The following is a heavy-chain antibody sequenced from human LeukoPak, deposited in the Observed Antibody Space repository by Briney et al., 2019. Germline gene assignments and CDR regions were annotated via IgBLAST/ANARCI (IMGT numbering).Heavy chain of an antibody. V-gene: IGHV3-33*06. D-gene: IGHD1-26*01. CDR3: AKDLRKWELLPFDY. J-gene: IGHJ4*02. Sequence: HTGGSLRLSCAAFGFTFSSYGMHWVRQAPGKGLEWVAVIWYDGSNKYYADSVKGRFTISRDNSKNTLYLQMNSLRAEDTAVYYCAKDLRKWELLPFDYWGQGTLVTVSS. CDR1: GFTFSSYG. CDR2: IWYDGSNK.